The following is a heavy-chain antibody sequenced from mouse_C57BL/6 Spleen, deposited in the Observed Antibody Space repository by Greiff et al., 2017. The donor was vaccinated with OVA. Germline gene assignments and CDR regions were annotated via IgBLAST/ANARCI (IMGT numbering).Heavy chain of an antibody. J-gene: IGHJ4*01. CDR2: IYPGDGDT. CDR1: GYAFSSYW. CDR3: ARRGTAQATRNAMDY. D-gene: IGHD3-2*02. V-gene: IGHV1-80*01. Sequence: VKLMESGAELVKPGASVKISCKASGYAFSSYWMNWVKQRPGKGLEWIGQIYPGDGDTNYNGKFKGKATLTADKSSSTAYMQLSSLTSEDSAVYFCARRGTAQATRNAMDYWGQGTSVTVSS.